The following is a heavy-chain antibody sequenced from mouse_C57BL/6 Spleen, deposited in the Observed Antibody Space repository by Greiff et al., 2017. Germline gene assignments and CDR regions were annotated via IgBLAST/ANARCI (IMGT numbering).Heavy chain of an antibody. V-gene: IGHV5-9-1*02. D-gene: IGHD1-1*01. Sequence: EVKVVESGGDLVKPGGSLKLSCAASGFTFSSYAMSWVRQTPEKRLEWVAYISSGGDYIYYADTVKGRFTISRDNARNTLYLQMSSLKSEDTAMYYCTRDPYYGSPWFAYWGQGTLVTVSA. CDR1: GFTFSSYA. CDR3: TRDPYYGSPWFAY. CDR2: ISSGGDYI. J-gene: IGHJ3*01.